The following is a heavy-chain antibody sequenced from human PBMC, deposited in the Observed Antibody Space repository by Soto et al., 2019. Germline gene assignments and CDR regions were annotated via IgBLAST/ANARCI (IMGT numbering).Heavy chain of an antibody. CDR3: AKNWGYHHDYGDHGYCDY. J-gene: IGHJ4*02. CDR1: GFTFSSYG. V-gene: IGHV3-30*18. D-gene: IGHD4-17*01. CDR2: ISYDGSNK. Sequence: QVQLVESGGGVVQPGRSLRLSCAASGFTFSSYGMHWVRQAPGKGLEWVAVISYDGSNKYYADSVKGRFTISRDNSKNTLYLQMNSLRAEDTAVYYCAKNWGYHHDYGDHGYCDYWGQGTLVTVSS.